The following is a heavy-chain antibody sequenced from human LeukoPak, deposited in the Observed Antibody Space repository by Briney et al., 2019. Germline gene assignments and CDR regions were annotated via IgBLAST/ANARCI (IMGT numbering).Heavy chain of an antibody. D-gene: IGHD2-8*02. J-gene: IGHJ4*02. V-gene: IGHV4-34*01. CDR3: AGHHPRNTVDF. CDR1: GGSFSGYY. CDR2: INHSGGT. Sequence: PSETLSLTCAVYGGSFSGYYWSWIRQPPGKGLEWIGEINHSGGTNYSPSLKSRVTISLDTSKNQFSLKLSSVTAADTAVYYCAGHHPRNTVDFWGQGTLVTVSS.